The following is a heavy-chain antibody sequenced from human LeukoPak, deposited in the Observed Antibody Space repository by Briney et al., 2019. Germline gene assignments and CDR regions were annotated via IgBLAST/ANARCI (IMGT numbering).Heavy chain of an antibody. CDR1: GYTSTGDY. J-gene: IGHJ4*02. Sequence: ASVKVSCKASGYTSTGDYLHWVRQAPGQGLEWMGWMNPNSGGTNYAQKFQGRVTMTRDTSISTAYMELSRLRSDDTAAYYCARDYASGSYYDYWGQGSLVTVSS. D-gene: IGHD3-10*01. CDR3: ARDYASGSYYDY. V-gene: IGHV1-2*02. CDR2: MNPNSGGT.